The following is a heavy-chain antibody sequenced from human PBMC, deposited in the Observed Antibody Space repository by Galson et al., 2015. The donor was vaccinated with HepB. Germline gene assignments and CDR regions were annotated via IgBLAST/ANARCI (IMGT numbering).Heavy chain of an antibody. CDR2: ISGSNGNT. Sequence: SVKVSCKASGYTFTTYGISWVRQAPGQGLEWMGWISGSNGNTNYAQKLQGRVTMTTDTSTSTAYMELRSLRSDDTAVYYCARDLYDLGDYWGQGTLVTVSS. CDR1: GYTFTTYG. V-gene: IGHV1-18*01. CDR3: ARDLYDLGDY. D-gene: IGHD5/OR15-5a*01. J-gene: IGHJ4*02.